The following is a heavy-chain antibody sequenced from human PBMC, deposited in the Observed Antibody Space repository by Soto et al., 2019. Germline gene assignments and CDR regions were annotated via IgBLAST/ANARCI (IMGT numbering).Heavy chain of an antibody. CDR3: ASDFRTRGWFRQAGNFAMDV. D-gene: IGHD6-19*01. CDR1: GYPYTNSY. V-gene: IGHV1-2*02. Sequence: QVQLVQSGAEVRKPGASVKVSCKASGYPYTNSYMHCVRQAPGQGLEWMGWIHPNTGGTNYAQKFQGRVTMTRDTSVSTFYMELNRLTSDDTAIYFCASDFRTRGWFRQAGNFAMDVWGQGTTVTVS. CDR2: IHPNTGGT. J-gene: IGHJ6*02.